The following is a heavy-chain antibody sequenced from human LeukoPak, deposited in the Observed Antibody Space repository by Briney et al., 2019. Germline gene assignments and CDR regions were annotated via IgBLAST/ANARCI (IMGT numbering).Heavy chain of an antibody. CDR3: AREHGGSMYEAFDI. D-gene: IGHD1-26*01. J-gene: IGHJ3*02. Sequence: ASVKVSCKASGYTFTSYGISWVRQAPGQGLEWMGWISAYNGNTNYAQKLQGRVTMTTDTSTSTVYMELGSLTSDDTAVYYCAREHGGSMYEAFDIWGQGTMVTVTS. CDR1: GYTFTSYG. V-gene: IGHV1-18*01. CDR2: ISAYNGNT.